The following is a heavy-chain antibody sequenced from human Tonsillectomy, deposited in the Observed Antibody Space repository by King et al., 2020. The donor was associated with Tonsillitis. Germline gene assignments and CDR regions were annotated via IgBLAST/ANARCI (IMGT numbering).Heavy chain of an antibody. J-gene: IGHJ2*01. Sequence: VQLVESGGGLVQPGGSLRLSCAAFQFTFRNYAMSWVRQAPGKGPEWVSGTTASGGTTYYADSVSGRFTISRDNSKNTLYLQMNSLRAEDTAVYYCAKDPVEMSTMPSWYFDLGGRGTLGTVSS. V-gene: IGHV3-23*04. CDR1: QFTFRNYA. CDR2: TTASGGTT. D-gene: IGHD5-24*01. CDR3: AKDPVEMSTMPSWYFDL.